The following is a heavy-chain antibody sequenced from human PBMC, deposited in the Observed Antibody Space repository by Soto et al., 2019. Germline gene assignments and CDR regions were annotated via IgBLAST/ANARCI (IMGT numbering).Heavy chain of an antibody. J-gene: IGHJ4*02. CDR2: MSPNSGKT. Sequence: QVQLVQSGAEVKKPGASVKVSCKASGYTFTTFDINWVRQATGQGLEWMGWMSPNSGKTGYAQKFQGRVTMTRDTSITTDYMKLSSLTSEDTDVYNCARVIEAGVDSWGQGTLVTVSS. CDR3: ARVIEAGVDS. CDR1: GYTFTTFD. V-gene: IGHV1-8*01.